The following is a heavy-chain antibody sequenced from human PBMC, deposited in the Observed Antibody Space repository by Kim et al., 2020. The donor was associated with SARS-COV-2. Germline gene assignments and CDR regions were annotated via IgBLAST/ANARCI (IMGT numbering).Heavy chain of an antibody. D-gene: IGHD2-2*01. J-gene: IGHJ6*02. CDR2: IDPSDSYT. V-gene: IGHV5-10-1*01. CDR1: GYSFTSYW. Sequence: GESLKISCKGSGYSFTSYWISWVRQMPGKGLEWMGRIDPSDSYTNYSPSFQGHVTISADKSISTAYLQWSSLKASDTAMYYCAREDGIVVVPAARPYYYYGMDVWGQGTTVTVSS. CDR3: AREDGIVVVPAARPYYYYGMDV.